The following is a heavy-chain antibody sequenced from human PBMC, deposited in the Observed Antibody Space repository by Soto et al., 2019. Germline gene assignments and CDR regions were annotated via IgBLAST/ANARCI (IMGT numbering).Heavy chain of an antibody. D-gene: IGHD2-21*02. Sequence: QITLKESGPTLVKPTQTLTLTCTFPGFSFSSIGEGVGWIRQPPGKALEWLALIYWDDDKRYSPSLKSRVTITKDTSKNQVVLTMTNMDPVDTATYYCVQSRCGGDCLQSYSSHSYYGLDVWGQGTTVTVSS. V-gene: IGHV2-5*02. CDR2: IYWDDDK. J-gene: IGHJ6*02. CDR1: GFSFSSIGEG. CDR3: VQSRCGGDCLQSYSSHSYYGLDV.